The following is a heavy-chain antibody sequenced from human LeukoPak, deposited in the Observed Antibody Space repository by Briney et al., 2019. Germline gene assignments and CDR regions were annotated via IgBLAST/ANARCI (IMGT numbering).Heavy chain of an antibody. J-gene: IGHJ5*02. V-gene: IGHV4-34*01. CDR2: INHSGST. D-gene: IGHD1-26*01. CDR1: GFPFKDYY. Sequence: GSLRLSCAASGFPFKDYYMSWIRQAPGKGLEWIGEINHSGSTNYNPSLKSRVTISVDTSKNQFSLKLSSVTAADTAVYYCARGRRYRAQNWFDPWGQGTLVTVSS. CDR3: ARGRRYRAQNWFDP.